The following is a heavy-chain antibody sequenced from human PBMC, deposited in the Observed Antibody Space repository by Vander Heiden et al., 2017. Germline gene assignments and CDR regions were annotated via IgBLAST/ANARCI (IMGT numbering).Heavy chain of an antibody. D-gene: IGHD2-15*01. V-gene: IGHV3-48*02. CDR2: IKGRGSTI. Sequence: EGHLVESGGGLVQPGGSLRLSGQASGSCCRAYSMDWVRQALGKGLEWVSYIKGRGSTIYYADSVRGRFTISRDNAKNSLYLQMNSMRDEDTAVYYCARILGGYCRGENCYGGSNDYWGQGTLVTVSS. CDR1: GSCCRAYS. J-gene: IGHJ4*02. CDR3: ARILGGYCRGENCYGGSNDY.